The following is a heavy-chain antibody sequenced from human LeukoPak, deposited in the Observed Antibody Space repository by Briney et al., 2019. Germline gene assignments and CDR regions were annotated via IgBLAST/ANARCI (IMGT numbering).Heavy chain of an antibody. Sequence: GGSLRLSCAASGFTFSSYGMHWVRQAPGKGLEWVAFIRYDGSNKYYADSVKGRLTISRDNSKNTLYLQMNSLRAEDTAVYYCAKLQSQLTGVDYFDYWGQGTLVTVSS. CDR1: GFTFSSYG. CDR3: AKLQSQLTGVDYFDY. CDR2: IRYDGSNK. J-gene: IGHJ4*02. V-gene: IGHV3-30*02. D-gene: IGHD4-23*01.